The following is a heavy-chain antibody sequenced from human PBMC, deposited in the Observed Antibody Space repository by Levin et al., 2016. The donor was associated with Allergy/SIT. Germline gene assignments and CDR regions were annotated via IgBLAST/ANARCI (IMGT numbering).Heavy chain of an antibody. Sequence: GESLKISCAASGFSFSDYSMNWVRQAPGKGLEWVPSISSSSSLIDYVDSVKGRFTISRDNAKNSLYLQMNSLRAEDTAVYFCARDGYYGGDYYMDVWGKGTTVTVSS. J-gene: IGHJ6*03. V-gene: IGHV3-21*01. CDR3: ARDGYYGGDYYMDV. CDR2: ISSSSSLI. D-gene: IGHD3-10*01. CDR1: GFSFSDYS.